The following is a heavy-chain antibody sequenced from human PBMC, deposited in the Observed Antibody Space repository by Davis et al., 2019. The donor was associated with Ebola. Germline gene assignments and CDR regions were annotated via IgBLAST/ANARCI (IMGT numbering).Heavy chain of an antibody. J-gene: IGHJ4*02. CDR1: GYTFTSYA. V-gene: IGHV1-3*01. CDR2: INAGNGNT. Sequence: ASVKVSCKASGYTFTSYAMHWVRQAPGQRLEWMGWINAGNGNTKYSQKFQGRVTITRDTSASTAYMELSRLRSDDTAVYYCARVRVQGSSPGYFDYWGQGTLVTVSS. CDR3: ARVRVQGSSPGYFDY. D-gene: IGHD6-6*01.